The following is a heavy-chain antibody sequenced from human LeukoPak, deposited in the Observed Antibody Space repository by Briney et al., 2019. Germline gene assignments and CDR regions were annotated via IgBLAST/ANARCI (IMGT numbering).Heavy chain of an antibody. CDR3: TRLRGSGTYYKSLDY. V-gene: IGHV5-51*01. CDR2: IYPGSSDT. Sequence: NLGESLKISCKGSGSIFPSYWIGCVRQVPGKGLEWMGIIYPGSSDTRYSQSCQGQVTISAGESSSTAYLQWISLKASDTAMIYSTRLRGSGTYYKSLDYGGQGTLVTVSS. J-gene: IGHJ4*02. D-gene: IGHD3-10*01. CDR1: GSIFPSYW.